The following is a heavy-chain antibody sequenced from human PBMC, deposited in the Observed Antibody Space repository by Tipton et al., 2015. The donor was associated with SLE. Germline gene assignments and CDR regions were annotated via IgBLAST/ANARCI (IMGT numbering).Heavy chain of an antibody. CDR1: GGSISSYY. J-gene: IGHJ4*02. D-gene: IGHD2-8*01. CDR3: ARQYSTITGYEN. V-gene: IGHV4-34*01. CDR2: INHSGST. Sequence: LRLSCTVSGGSISSYYWSWIRQPPGKGLEWIGEINHSGSTNYNPSLKSRVTISVDTSKNQFSLKLSSVTAADTATYYCARQYSTITGYENWGQGILVTVSS.